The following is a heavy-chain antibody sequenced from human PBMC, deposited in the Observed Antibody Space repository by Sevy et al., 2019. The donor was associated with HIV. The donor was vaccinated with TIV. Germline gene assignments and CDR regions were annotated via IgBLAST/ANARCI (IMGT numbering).Heavy chain of an antibody. CDR3: ARGQRYCSSTTCFLNGFDP. D-gene: IGHD2-2*01. CDR2: MNPNSGNT. Sequence: ASVKVSCKASGYTFTSYDINWVRQATGQGLEWMGWMNPNSGNTGYAQKFQGRVTMTRNTSITTAYMELSSLRSEDTAVYYCARGQRYCSSTTCFLNGFDPWGPGTLVTVSS. V-gene: IGHV1-8*01. CDR1: GYTFTSYD. J-gene: IGHJ5*02.